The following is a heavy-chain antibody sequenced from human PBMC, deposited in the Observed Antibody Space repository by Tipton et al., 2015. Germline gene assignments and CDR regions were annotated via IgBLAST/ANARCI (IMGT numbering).Heavy chain of an antibody. CDR2: IYYSGST. D-gene: IGHD6-19*01. CDR1: GVSVTSGSYY. J-gene: IGHJ5*02. V-gene: IGHV4-39*01. Sequence: TLSLTCDVSGVSVTSGSYYWSWIRQSPGKGLEWIGSIYYSGSTYYNPSLKSRVTISVDTSKNDFSLKLSSVTAADTAVYYCARQAPRAVAASNWFDPWGQGTLVTVSS. CDR3: ARQAPRAVAASNWFDP.